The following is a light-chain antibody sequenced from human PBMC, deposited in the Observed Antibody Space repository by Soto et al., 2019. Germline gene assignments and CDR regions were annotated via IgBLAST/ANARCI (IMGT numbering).Light chain of an antibody. CDR2: EGT. CDR1: SSDVGSYTL. J-gene: IGLJ3*02. CDR3: GPYAGSPTSPWI. Sequence: QSVLTQPASVSGSPGQSITISCTGTSSDVGSYTLVSWYQQNPGKAPKLIIYEGTKRPSGVSNRFSGSKSGNTASLTISGLKPENKVDYYSGPYAGSPTSPWIFAGGPKLPVL. V-gene: IGLV2-23*01.